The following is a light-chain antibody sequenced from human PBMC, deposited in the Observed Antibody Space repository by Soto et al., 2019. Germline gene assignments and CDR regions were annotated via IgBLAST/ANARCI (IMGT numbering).Light chain of an antibody. V-gene: IGKV3-15*01. J-gene: IGKJ4*01. CDR2: GAS. Sequence: EVVMTQSPATLSVSPGEGATLSCRASQGICTLLAWYQQRPGQAPRRLLYGASTRARGLPARFSGRGSGTEFTLTISSLQSEDFAIYYCQQYYMWPITFGGGTNVEI. CDR1: QGICTL. CDR3: QQYYMWPIT.